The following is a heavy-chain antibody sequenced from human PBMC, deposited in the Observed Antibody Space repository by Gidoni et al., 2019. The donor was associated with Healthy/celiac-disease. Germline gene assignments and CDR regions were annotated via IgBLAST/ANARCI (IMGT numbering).Heavy chain of an antibody. V-gene: IGHV3-23*01. CDR1: GFTFSSYA. D-gene: IGHD2-15*01. Sequence: EVQLLESGGGLVQPGGSLRLSCAASGFTFSSYAMSWVRQAPGKGLEWVSAISGSGGSTYYADSVKGRFTISRDNSKNTLYLQMNSLRAEDTAVYYCAKADVRSEESPQNPRMVVVAAPSFDYWGQGTLVTVSS. CDR2: ISGSGGST. CDR3: AKADVRSEESPQNPRMVVVAAPSFDY. J-gene: IGHJ4*02.